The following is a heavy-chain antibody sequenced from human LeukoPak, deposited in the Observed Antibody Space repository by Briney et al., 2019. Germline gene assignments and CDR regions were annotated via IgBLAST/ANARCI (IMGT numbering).Heavy chain of an antibody. CDR3: ARDGRRYFDWLLYSDFDY. J-gene: IGHJ4*02. V-gene: IGHV1-2*06. CDR2: INPNSGGT. Sequence: ASVKVSCKASGYTFTGYYMHWVRQAPGQGLEWMGRINPNSGGTNYAQEFQGRVTMTRDTSISTAYMELSRLRSDDTAVYYCARDGRRYFDWLLYSDFDYWGQGTLVTVSS. CDR1: GYTFTGYY. D-gene: IGHD3-9*01.